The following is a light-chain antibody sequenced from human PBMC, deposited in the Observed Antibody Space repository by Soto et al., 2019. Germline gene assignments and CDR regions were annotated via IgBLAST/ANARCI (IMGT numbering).Light chain of an antibody. CDR3: QQYNTYSS. CDR2: DAS. J-gene: IGKJ1*01. V-gene: IGKV1-5*01. Sequence: DIQMTQSPSTLSASVGDRVTITCRASQTINNWLAWYQQTPGKAPKLLIYDASSLESGAPSRFSGSGSGTEFTRTISCLQPDDFATYYCQQYNTYSSFGQGTKVEIK. CDR1: QTINNW.